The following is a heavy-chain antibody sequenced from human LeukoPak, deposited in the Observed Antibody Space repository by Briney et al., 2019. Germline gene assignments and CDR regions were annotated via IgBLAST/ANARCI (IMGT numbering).Heavy chain of an antibody. D-gene: IGHD5-18*01. Sequence: GGSLRLSCAASGFTFRSYWMHWVRQAPGKGLVWVSRINSDGSSTSYADSVQGRFTISRDNAKNTLFLQMNNLRAEDTAVYYCTRPFSGYNYGSFDYWGQGTLVTVSS. CDR1: GFTFRSYW. V-gene: IGHV3-74*01. J-gene: IGHJ4*02. CDR2: INSDGSST. CDR3: TRPFSGYNYGSFDY.